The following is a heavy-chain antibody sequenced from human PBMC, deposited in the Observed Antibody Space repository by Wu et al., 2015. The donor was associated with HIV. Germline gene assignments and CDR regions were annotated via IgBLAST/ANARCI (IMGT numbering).Heavy chain of an antibody. CDR2: ISAQNGNT. D-gene: IGHD6-13*01. Sequence: VQLVQSGGEVKKPGASVKVACKSSGYIFSDYGIHWVRQAPGEGLEWMGWISAQNGNTKYAQKFQGRVTMTTETSSSTAYMELRSLRSEDTAVYFCTRSSFAGSSDTWYSFDKWGQGTLVTVSS. CDR3: TRSSFAGSSDTWYSFDK. V-gene: IGHV1-18*01. CDR1: GYIFSDYG. J-gene: IGHJ4*02.